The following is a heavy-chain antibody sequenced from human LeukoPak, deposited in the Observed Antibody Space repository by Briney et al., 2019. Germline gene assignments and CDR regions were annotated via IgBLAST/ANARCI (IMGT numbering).Heavy chain of an antibody. CDR3: ARDGEGRTNFDY. CDR1: GYTFTGNY. CDR2: INPNSGDT. D-gene: IGHD1-14*01. V-gene: IGHV1-2*02. Sequence: GASVKVSCKASGYTFTGNYMHWVRQAPGQGLEWMGWINPNSGDTNYAQKFQGRVTMTWDTSISTAYMELSRLRSDDTAVYYCARDGEGRTNFDYWGQGTLITVSS. J-gene: IGHJ4*02.